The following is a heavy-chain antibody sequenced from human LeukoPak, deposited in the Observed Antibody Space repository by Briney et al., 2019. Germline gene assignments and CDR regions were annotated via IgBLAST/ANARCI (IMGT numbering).Heavy chain of an antibody. D-gene: IGHD7-27*01. CDR2: ISDIGGST. V-gene: IGHV3-23*01. CDR3: AKNWGYSFLYFDL. CDR1: GFTFSSYA. J-gene: IGHJ2*01. Sequence: GGSLRLSCAASGFTFSSYAMSWVRQAPGKGLEWVSTISDIGGSTSYADSVKGRFTISRDNSKNTLYLQMSSLRAEDTAVYYCAKNWGYSFLYFDLWGRGTLATVSS.